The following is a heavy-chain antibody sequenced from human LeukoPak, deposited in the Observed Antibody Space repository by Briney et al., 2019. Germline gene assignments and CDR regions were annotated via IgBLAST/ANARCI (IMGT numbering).Heavy chain of an antibody. CDR2: IIPILGIA. Sequence: EASVKVSCKASGGTFSSYAISWVRQAPGQGLEWMGRIIPILGIANYAQKFQGRVTITADKSTSTAYMELSSLRSEDTAVYYCASPGIALYYFDYWGQGTLVTVSS. CDR3: ASPGIALYYFDY. D-gene: IGHD1-14*01. CDR1: GGTFSSYA. V-gene: IGHV1-69*04. J-gene: IGHJ4*02.